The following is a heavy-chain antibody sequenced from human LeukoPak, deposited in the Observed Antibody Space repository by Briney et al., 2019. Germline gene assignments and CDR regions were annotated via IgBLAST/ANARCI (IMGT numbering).Heavy chain of an antibody. Sequence: GGSLRLSCVASGFSFSSYAMSWVRQTPERGLEWVSSVIVTGAPYNGDSAKGRFTTSRDNSKNTMYLQMNSLRAEDTAVYSCVKDPLASTTGKYYMDVWGKGTTVIVSS. CDR3: VKDPLASTTGKYYMDV. CDR1: GFSFSSYA. CDR2: VIVTGAP. V-gene: IGHV3-23*01. J-gene: IGHJ6*03. D-gene: IGHD1-1*01.